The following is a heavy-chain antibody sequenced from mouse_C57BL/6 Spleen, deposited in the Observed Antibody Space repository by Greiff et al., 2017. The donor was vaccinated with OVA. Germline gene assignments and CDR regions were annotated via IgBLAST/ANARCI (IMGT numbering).Heavy chain of an antibody. CDR1: GFNIKDDY. J-gene: IGHJ2*01. D-gene: IGHD1-1*01. CDR2: IDPENGDT. V-gene: IGHV14-4*01. CDR3: TTPIYYYGSSSFDY. Sequence: EVMLVESGAELVRPGASVKLSCTASGFNIKDDYMHWVKQRPEQGLEWIGWIDPENGDTEYASKFQGKATITADTSSNTAYLQLSSLTSEDTAVYYCTTPIYYYGSSSFDYWGQGTTLTVSS.